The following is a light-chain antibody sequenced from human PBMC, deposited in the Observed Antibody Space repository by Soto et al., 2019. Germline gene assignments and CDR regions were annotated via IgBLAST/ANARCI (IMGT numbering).Light chain of an antibody. J-gene: IGLJ1*01. CDR2: KNT. CDR1: ALPKQY. CDR3: QSADSSGSYYV. V-gene: IGLV3-25*02. Sequence: SYELTQPPSVSVSLGQTARITCSGDALPKQYAYWYQQKPGQAPVLVIYKNTERPSGIPERFSGSSSGTTVTLTISGVQAEDEADYYCQSADSSGSYYVFGTGTKV.